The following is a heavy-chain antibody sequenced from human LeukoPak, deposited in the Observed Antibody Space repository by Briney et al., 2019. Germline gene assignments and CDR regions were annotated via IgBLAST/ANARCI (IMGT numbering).Heavy chain of an antibody. V-gene: IGHV4-61*02. Sequence: SETLSLTCTVSGGSISSGSYYWSWIRQPAGKGLEWIGRIYTSGGTNYNPSLKSRVTISVDTSKNQFSLKLSSVTAADTAVYYCARAPEDNWNVYYFDYWGQGTLVTVSS. CDR3: ARAPEDNWNVYYFDY. J-gene: IGHJ4*02. CDR2: IYTSGGT. CDR1: GGSISSGSYY. D-gene: IGHD1-20*01.